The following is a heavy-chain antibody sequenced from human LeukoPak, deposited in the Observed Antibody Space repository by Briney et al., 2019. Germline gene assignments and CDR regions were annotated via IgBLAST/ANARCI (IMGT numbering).Heavy chain of an antibody. J-gene: IGHJ5*02. D-gene: IGHD6-13*01. V-gene: IGHV1-2*02. Sequence: ASVKVSCKASGYTFTGYYMHWVRQAPGQGLEWMGWINPNSGGTNYAQKFQGRVTMTRDTSISTAYMELSRLRSGDTAVYYCARVAAADPYNWFDPWGQGTLVTVSS. CDR3: ARVAAADPYNWFDP. CDR2: INPNSGGT. CDR1: GYTFTGYY.